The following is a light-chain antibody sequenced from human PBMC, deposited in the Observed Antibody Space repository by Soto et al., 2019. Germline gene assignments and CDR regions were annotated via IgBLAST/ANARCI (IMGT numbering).Light chain of an antibody. J-gene: IGKJ1*01. CDR2: GAS. Sequence: DIVLTQSPDTLSLSPGERATLSCRASQSVSSDYLAWYQQKPGQAPRLVIHGASRGATGIPDRFSGTGSGTDFSLTISRLEPEDFAVYYCHQYGSSPWTFGQGTKVDIK. CDR1: QSVSSDY. CDR3: HQYGSSPWT. V-gene: IGKV3-20*01.